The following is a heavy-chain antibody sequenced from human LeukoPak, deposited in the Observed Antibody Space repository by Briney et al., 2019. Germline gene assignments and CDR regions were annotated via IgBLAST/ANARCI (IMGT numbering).Heavy chain of an antibody. J-gene: IGHJ4*02. V-gene: IGHV4-34*01. CDR2: IYHSGST. CDR1: GGSFSGYY. D-gene: IGHD6-13*01. CDR3: ARVSIAAAGTVDY. Sequence: SETLSLTCAVYGGSFSGYYWSWIRQPPGKGLEWIGEIYHSGSTNYNPSLKSRVTISVDKSKNQFSLKLSSVTAADTAVYYCARVSIAAAGTVDYWGQGTLVTVSS.